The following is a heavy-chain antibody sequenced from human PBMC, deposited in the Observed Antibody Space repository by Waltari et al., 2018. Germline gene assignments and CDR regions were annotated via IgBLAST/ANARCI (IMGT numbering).Heavy chain of an antibody. CDR2: IQENGGTK. CDR3: ARDDVIPHSGQDY. D-gene: IGHD6-25*01. J-gene: IGHJ4*02. V-gene: IGHV3-7*03. Sequence: EVQLVESGGGLVPPGGSLRLSCAASGFTFSNYWMSWVSQAPGKGLEWVANIQENGGTKYYVDSVKGRFTISRDNAENSLYLQMNSLRAEDTAVYYCARDDVIPHSGQDYWGQGTLVTVSS. CDR1: GFTFSNYW.